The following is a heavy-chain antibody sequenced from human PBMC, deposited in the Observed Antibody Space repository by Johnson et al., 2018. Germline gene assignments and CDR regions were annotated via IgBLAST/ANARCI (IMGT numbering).Heavy chain of an antibody. D-gene: IGHD6-19*01. CDR3: AKDISGWLQGAFDI. CDR1: GFTFDDYA. V-gene: IGHV3-9*01. Sequence: QPGRSLRLSCAASGFTFDDYAMHWVRQAPAKGLEWVSGISWNSGSIGYAASVKGRFTISRANAKNSLYLQMNSLRAEDTALNYCAKDISGWLQGAFDIWGQGTMVTVSS. J-gene: IGHJ3*02. CDR2: ISWNSGSI.